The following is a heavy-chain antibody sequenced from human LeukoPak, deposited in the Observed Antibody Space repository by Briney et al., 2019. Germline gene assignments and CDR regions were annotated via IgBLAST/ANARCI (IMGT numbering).Heavy chain of an antibody. Sequence: SETLSLTCTVSGGSISSYYWSWIRQPAGKGLEWIGRIYTSGSTNYNPSLKSRVAMSVDTSKNQFSLKLSSVTAADTAVYYCARDRSGYDYWYFDYWGQGTLVTVSS. D-gene: IGHD5-12*01. J-gene: IGHJ4*02. CDR2: IYTSGST. CDR3: ARDRSGYDYWYFDY. CDR1: GGSISSYY. V-gene: IGHV4-4*07.